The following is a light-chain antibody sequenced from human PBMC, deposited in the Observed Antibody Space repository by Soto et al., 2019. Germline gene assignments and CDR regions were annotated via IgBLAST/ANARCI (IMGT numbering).Light chain of an antibody. V-gene: IGKV1-5*01. CDR3: QHSRT. J-gene: IGKJ1*01. CDR2: DAS. Sequence: DIQMTQSPSTLSASVGDRVTITCRASQSISSWLAWYQLKPGKAPKLLIYDASTLEGGVPSRFSGIGSGTEFTLTISGLQPDDFATYYCQHSRTFGQGTKVEIK. CDR1: QSISSW.